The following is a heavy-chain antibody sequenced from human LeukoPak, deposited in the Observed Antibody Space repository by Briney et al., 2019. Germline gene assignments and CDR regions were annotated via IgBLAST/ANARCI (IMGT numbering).Heavy chain of an antibody. CDR1: GFTVSSNY. V-gene: IGHV3-53*01. CDR3: ARERRYCSGDNCYSGYDY. CDR2: IYSGGMT. D-gene: IGHD2-15*01. Sequence: GGSLRLSCAVSGFTVSSNYMNWVRQAPGKGLEWVSFIYSGGMTYYADSVKGRFTISRDTSKNTLYLQMVSLRDEDTAVYYCARERRYCSGDNCYSGYDYWGRGTLVTVSS. J-gene: IGHJ4*02.